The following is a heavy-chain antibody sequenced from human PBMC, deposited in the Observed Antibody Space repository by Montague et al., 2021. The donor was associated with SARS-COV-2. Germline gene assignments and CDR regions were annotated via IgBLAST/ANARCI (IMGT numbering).Heavy chain of an antibody. CDR1: GRSIDTYY. Sequence: SESLSLTCTVSGRSIDTYYWNWIRQFPGKGLQWIGYIDYSGSNNYNPSLQSRVIISVDRSKIQFSLKLNSVTAADTAIYYCARLPYDNSYGMDVWGQGTTVTVSS. J-gene: IGHJ6*02. V-gene: IGHV4-59*01. CDR2: IDYSGSN. D-gene: IGHD3-9*01. CDR3: ARLPYDNSYGMDV.